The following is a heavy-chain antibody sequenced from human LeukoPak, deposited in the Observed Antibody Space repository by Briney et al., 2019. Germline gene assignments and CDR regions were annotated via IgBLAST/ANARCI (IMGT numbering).Heavy chain of an antibody. CDR1: GYTFTSYG. V-gene: IGHV1-18*04. CDR2: ISAYNGNT. CDR3: ARVDYGDYEGWFDP. Sequence: ASVKVSCKASGYTFTSYGISWVRQAPGQGLEWMGWISAYNGNTNCAQKLQGRVTMTTDTSTSTAYMELRSLRSDDTAVYYCARVDYGDYEGWFDPWGQGTLLTVSS. J-gene: IGHJ5*02. D-gene: IGHD4-17*01.